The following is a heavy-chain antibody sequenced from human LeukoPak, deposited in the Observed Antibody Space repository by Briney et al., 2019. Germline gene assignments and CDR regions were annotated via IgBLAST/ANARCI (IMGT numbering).Heavy chain of an antibody. Sequence: GGSLRLSCAASGFTFSSYSMNCVRQAPGKGLEWVSSISSSSSYIYYADSVKGRFTISRDNAKNSLYLQMNSLRAEDTAVYYCARDYVGSSGPDYWGQGTLVTVSS. CDR2: ISSSSSYI. CDR1: GFTFSSYS. CDR3: ARDYVGSSGPDY. D-gene: IGHD6-19*01. V-gene: IGHV3-21*01. J-gene: IGHJ4*02.